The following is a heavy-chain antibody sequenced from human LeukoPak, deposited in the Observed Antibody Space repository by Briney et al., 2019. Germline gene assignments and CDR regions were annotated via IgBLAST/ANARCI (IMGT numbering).Heavy chain of an antibody. CDR1: GGSISSSSYY. CDR2: IYYSGRT. Sequence: SETLSLTCTVSGGSISSSSYYWGWIRQPPGKGLEWIGTIYYSGRTYYNPSLKSRVTISVDTSKNQFSLKLSSVTAADTAVYYCARLGCSGGNCYSGHWGQGTLVTVSS. V-gene: IGHV4-39*01. J-gene: IGHJ4*02. D-gene: IGHD2-15*01. CDR3: ARLGCSGGNCYSGH.